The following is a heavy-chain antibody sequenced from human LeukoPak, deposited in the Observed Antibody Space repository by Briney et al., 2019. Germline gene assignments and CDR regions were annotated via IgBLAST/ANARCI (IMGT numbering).Heavy chain of an antibody. CDR1: GFTFSDYY. J-gene: IGHJ4*02. D-gene: IGHD3-10*01. CDR3: ARVLDGSNDC. CDR2: ISTTATTI. V-gene: IGHV3-11*01. Sequence: GGSLRLSCGASGFTFSDYYMSWIRQAPGKGLEWVSYISTTATTIYYADSVKGRFTISRDNAKNPLYLQMNSLRAEDTAVYYCARVLDGSNDCWGQGTLVTVSS.